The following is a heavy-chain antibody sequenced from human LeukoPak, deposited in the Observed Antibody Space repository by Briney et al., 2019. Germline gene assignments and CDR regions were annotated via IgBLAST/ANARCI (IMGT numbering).Heavy chain of an antibody. J-gene: IGHJ4*02. D-gene: IGHD6-13*01. CDR2: IYYNGNT. CDR1: GGSISSHY. Sequence: PSETLSLTCTVSGGSISSHYWNWIRQPPGKGLEWIGFIYYNGNTNYNPPLKSRVTISVDTSKNQFSLKLSSVTAADTAVYYCARDHGSSSAPDYWGQGTLVTVSS. CDR3: ARDHGSSSAPDY. V-gene: IGHV4-59*11.